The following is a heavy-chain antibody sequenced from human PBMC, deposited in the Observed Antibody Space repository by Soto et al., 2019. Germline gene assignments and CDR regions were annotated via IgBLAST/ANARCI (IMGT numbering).Heavy chain of an antibody. V-gene: IGHV1-3*01. J-gene: IGHJ4*02. CDR2: INAGNGNT. CDR1: GYTFTSYA. D-gene: IGHD6-13*01. CDR3: ARDDSIAAAGPDY. Sequence: ASVKVSCKASGYTFTSYAMHWVRQAPGQRLEWMGWINAGNGNTKYSQKFQGRVTITRDTSASTAYMELSSLRSEDTAVHYCARDDSIAAAGPDYWGQGTLVTVSS.